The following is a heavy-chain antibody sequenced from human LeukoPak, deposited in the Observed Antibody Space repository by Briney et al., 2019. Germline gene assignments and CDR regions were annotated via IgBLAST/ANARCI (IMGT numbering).Heavy chain of an antibody. D-gene: IGHD2-21*02. CDR3: ARDTASAFDY. CDR1: GFTFSTYW. V-gene: IGHV3-74*01. Sequence: GGSLRLSCGASGFTFSTYWMHWVRQAPGKGLVWVSGIRGDESKTTYADSVKGRFTISRDNAKNTLYLQMNSLRAEDTAVYYCARDTASAFDYWGQGTLVTVSS. J-gene: IGHJ4*02. CDR2: IRGDESKT.